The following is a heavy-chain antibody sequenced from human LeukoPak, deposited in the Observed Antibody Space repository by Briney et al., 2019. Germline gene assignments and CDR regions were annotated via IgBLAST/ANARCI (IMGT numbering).Heavy chain of an antibody. Sequence: PGGSLRLSCEASGFTFSSYWMHWVRQAPAKGPEWVSRIQNDGSSTVYADSVKGRFTISRDNAKNTLYLQMNTLRDEDTAVYYCVCYGIAPPYWGQGTLVTVSS. CDR3: VCYGIAPPY. J-gene: IGHJ4*02. V-gene: IGHV3-74*01. CDR1: GFTFSSYW. CDR2: IQNDGSST. D-gene: IGHD2-8*01.